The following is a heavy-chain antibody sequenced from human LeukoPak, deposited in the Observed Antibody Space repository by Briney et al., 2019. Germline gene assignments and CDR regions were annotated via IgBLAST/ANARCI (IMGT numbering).Heavy chain of an antibody. Sequence: GGSLRLSCAASGFTFSSYTVHWVRQAPGKGLEWVAVITYDGRSTFYADSVKGRFTTSRDNSKNTLYLQMNSLRAEDTAVYYCARARWVGGDYFDYWGQGTLVTVSS. D-gene: IGHD1-26*01. V-gene: IGHV3-30*04. CDR2: ITYDGRST. CDR1: GFTFSSYT. J-gene: IGHJ4*02. CDR3: ARARWVGGDYFDY.